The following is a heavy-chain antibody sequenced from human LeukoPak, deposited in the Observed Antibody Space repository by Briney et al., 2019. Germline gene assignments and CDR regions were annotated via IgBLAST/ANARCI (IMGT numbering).Heavy chain of an antibody. CDR3: VRDHSGWSLDP. J-gene: IGHJ5*02. CDR1: GFTFSSYE. CDR2: ISDSGTSI. Sequence: GGSLRLSCAASGFTFSSYEMNWVRQAPGKGLEWVSYISDSGTSIYYADSVKGRFTISRDNAENSLYLQMNSLRAEDTAVYYCVRDHSGWSLDPWGXGTLVTVS. V-gene: IGHV3-48*03. D-gene: IGHD6-19*01.